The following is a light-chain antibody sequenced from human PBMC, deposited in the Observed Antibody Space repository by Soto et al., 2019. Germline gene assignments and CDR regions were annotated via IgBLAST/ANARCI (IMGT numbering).Light chain of an antibody. CDR3: QTWGSGIVV. J-gene: IGLJ2*01. CDR2: LNSDGSH. V-gene: IGLV4-69*01. Sequence: QLVLTQSPSASASLGASVKLTCTLSSGHSTYTISWHQQQPEKGPPYLMKLNSDGSHSKGYGIPDRFSGSSSGAERYLTISSLQSEDEADYYCQTWGSGIVVFGGGTKVTVL. CDR1: SGHSTYT.